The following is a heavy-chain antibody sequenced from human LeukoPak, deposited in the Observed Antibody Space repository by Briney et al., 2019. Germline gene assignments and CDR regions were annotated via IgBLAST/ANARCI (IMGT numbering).Heavy chain of an antibody. D-gene: IGHD3-22*01. V-gene: IGHV4-34*01. CDR3: ARHVDYYDSSGYSGSAFDP. CDR2: INHSGST. J-gene: IGHJ5*02. CDR1: GGSFSGYY. Sequence: SETLSLTCAVYGGSFSGYYWSWIRQPPGKGLEWIGEINHSGSTNYNPSLKSRVTISVDTSKNQFSLKLSSVTAADTAVYYCARHVDYYDSSGYSGSAFDPWGQGTLVTVSS.